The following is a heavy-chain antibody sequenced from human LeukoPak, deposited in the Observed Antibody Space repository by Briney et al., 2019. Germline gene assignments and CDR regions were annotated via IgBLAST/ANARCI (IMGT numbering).Heavy chain of an antibody. CDR2: ISGSGDNT. V-gene: IGHV3-23*01. D-gene: IGHD6-19*01. CDR3: AKDLKRIAVAGSGDY. Sequence: GGSLRLSCAASGFTFSSYAMSWVRQAPGKGLEWVSGISGSGDNTYYADSVKGRFTISRDNSKNTLYVQVNSLGTEDTAAYYCAKDLKRIAVAGSGDYWGQGTLVTVSS. CDR1: GFTFSSYA. J-gene: IGHJ4*02.